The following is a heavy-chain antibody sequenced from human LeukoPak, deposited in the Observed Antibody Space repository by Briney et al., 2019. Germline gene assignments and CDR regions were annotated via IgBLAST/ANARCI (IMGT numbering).Heavy chain of an antibody. CDR1: GFTFSSYG. J-gene: IGHJ4*02. V-gene: IGHV3-23*01. D-gene: IGHD3-22*01. CDR2: ISGSGGST. Sequence: SGGSLRLSCAASGFTFSSYGMSWVRQAPGKGLEWVSAISGSGGSTYYADSVKGRFTISRDNSKNTLYLQMNSLRAEDTAVYYCAKEMYYYDSSGYSYFDYRGQGTLVTVSS. CDR3: AKEMYYYDSSGYSYFDY.